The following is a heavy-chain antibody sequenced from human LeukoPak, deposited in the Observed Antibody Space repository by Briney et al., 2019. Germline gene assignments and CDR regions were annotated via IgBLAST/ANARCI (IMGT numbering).Heavy chain of an antibody. Sequence: GGSLRLSCAASGFTFSSYWMHWVRQDPGKGLVWVSRINSDGSSITYADYVKGRFTISRDNAKNTLYLQMNSLRAEDTAVYYCAKDLDHYYDRDYFDYWGQGTLVTVSS. D-gene: IGHD3-22*01. V-gene: IGHV3-74*03. J-gene: IGHJ4*02. CDR1: GFTFSSYW. CDR2: INSDGSSI. CDR3: AKDLDHYYDRDYFDY.